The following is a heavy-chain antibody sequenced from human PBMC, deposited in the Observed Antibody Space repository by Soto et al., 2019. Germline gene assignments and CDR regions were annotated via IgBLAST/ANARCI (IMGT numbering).Heavy chain of an antibody. CDR1: GFTFNISA. J-gene: IGHJ4*02. V-gene: IGHV3-23*01. D-gene: IGHD3-22*01. CDR2: ISRYGDFT. Sequence: EVQLLESGGDLIQPGGSLRLSCAASGFTFNISAMTWVRQPPGKGLEWVSAISRYGDFTYYADSVEGRFTISRDNSKNTLYLQMDSLRAEDTAVYYCAKDRYLDHDSRGYLFDNWGQGTLVTVSS. CDR3: AKDRYLDHDSRGYLFDN.